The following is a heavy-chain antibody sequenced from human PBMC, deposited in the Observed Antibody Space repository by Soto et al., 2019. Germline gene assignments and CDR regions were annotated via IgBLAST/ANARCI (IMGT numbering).Heavy chain of an antibody. CDR2: IYHTGTT. V-gene: IGHV4-30-4*01. J-gene: IGHJ5*02. CDR3: ARVMAAMQNWLDP. Sequence: QVQVQESGPGLVKPSQTLSLTCSVSGGSISSIDYFWSWIRQPPGKGLEWIGFIYHTGTTYYNSFLRSRVTISIDTYKSQFSMKLNSVTAADTAVYYCARVMAAMQNWLDPWGQGTLVTVSP. D-gene: IGHD2-2*01. CDR1: GGSISSIDYF.